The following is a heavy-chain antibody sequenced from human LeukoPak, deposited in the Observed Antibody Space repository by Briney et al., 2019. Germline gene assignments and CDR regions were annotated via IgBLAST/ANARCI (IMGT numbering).Heavy chain of an antibody. V-gene: IGHV1-2*02. CDR3: ARDQGRWGAMILSY. CDR1: GYTFTGYY. D-gene: IGHD3-22*01. J-gene: IGHJ4*02. CDR2: INPNSGGT. Sequence: ASVKVSCKASGYTFTGYYMHWVRQAPGQGLEWMGWINPNSGGTNYAQKFQGRVTMTRDTSISTAYMELSRLRSDDTAVYYCARDQGRWGAMILSYWGQGTLVTVSS.